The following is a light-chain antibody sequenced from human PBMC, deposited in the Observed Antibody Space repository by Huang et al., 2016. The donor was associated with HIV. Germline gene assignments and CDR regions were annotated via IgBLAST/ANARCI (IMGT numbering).Light chain of an antibody. CDR1: RSVGNN. J-gene: IGKJ2*01. Sequence: IVMTQSPATLSVSPRERVTLSCRASRSVGNNIAWYQQKVSQPPRLLIYGASTRATGSGVRFSGSGAGTDFTLTISSLQSEDFAVYYCQQYNDWPPWYTFGQGTKLEIK. CDR3: QQYNDWPPWYT. V-gene: IGKV3-15*01. CDR2: GAS.